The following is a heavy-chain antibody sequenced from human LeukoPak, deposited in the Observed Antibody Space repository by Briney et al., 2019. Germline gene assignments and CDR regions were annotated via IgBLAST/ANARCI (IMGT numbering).Heavy chain of an antibody. D-gene: IGHD5-24*01. CDR3: ARNRVGFYYADAFDM. CDR1: GFTLINCD. CDR2: IHYDGSEK. V-gene: IGHV3-30*02. J-gene: IGHJ3*02. Sequence: GGSLRLSCAPSGFTLINCDMHWVRQTPGKGLEWVAFIHYDGSEKYYADSLKGRFTISRDNSKNTLYLQMNSLRGEDTAVYYCARNRVGFYYADAFDMWGQGTMVTVSS.